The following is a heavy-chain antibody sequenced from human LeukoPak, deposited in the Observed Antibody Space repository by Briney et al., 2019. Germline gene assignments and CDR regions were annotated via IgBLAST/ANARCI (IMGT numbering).Heavy chain of an antibody. D-gene: IGHD3-10*01. J-gene: IGHJ4*02. Sequence: SETLSLTCAVSGGSISSGGHSWSWIRQPPGKGLEWVGYIYHSGSTYYNPSLKSRVTISVDRSKNQFSLKLSSVTAADTAMYYCAGGFHYYASGAFDYWGQGTLVTVSS. V-gene: IGHV4-30-2*01. CDR1: GGSISSGGHS. CDR3: AGGFHYYASGAFDY. CDR2: IYHSGST.